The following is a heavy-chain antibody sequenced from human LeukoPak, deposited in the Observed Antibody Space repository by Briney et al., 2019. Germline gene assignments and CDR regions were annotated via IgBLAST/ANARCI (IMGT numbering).Heavy chain of an antibody. CDR2: IYYSGST. Sequence: SETLSLTCTVSGGSISSSSYYWGWIRQPPGKGLEWIGGIYYSGSTYYNPSLKSRVTISVDTSKNQFSLKLSSVTAADTAVYYCAGKDSGYDGYYYYMDVWGKGTTVTVSS. V-gene: IGHV4-39*07. CDR1: GGSISSSSYY. J-gene: IGHJ6*03. D-gene: IGHD5-12*01. CDR3: AGKDSGYDGYYYYMDV.